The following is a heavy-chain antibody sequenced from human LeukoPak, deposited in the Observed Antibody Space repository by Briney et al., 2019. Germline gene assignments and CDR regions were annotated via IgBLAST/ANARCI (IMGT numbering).Heavy chain of an antibody. CDR2: IIPIFGTA. CDR3: ARDGGYGDDRGDWFDP. D-gene: IGHD4-17*01. CDR1: GGTFSSYG. Sequence: PAASVKVSCKASGGTFSSYGISWVRQAPGQGLEWMGGIIPIFGTANYAQKFQGRVTITADESTSTAYMELSSLRSEDTAVYYCARDGGYGDDRGDWFDPWGQGTLVTVSS. V-gene: IGHV1-69*01. J-gene: IGHJ5*02.